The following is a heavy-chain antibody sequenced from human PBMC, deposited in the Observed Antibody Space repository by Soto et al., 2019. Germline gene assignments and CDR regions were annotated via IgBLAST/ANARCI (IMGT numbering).Heavy chain of an antibody. CDR1: GGSLSTNP. CDR2: TGSGTGPG. D-gene: IGHD2-15*01. CDR3: ARRHSGGFFRFFDS. V-gene: IGHV1-69*06. Sequence: QVQLVQSGTEVKKPGSSVKVSCKASGGSLSTNPISWVRQAPGQGLEWMGGTGSGTGPGNHAQKFQGRLTLNADKSTSTVYMALTTLSSEDTAGYYCARRHSGGFFRFFDSWGQGTLVTVSS. J-gene: IGHJ4*02.